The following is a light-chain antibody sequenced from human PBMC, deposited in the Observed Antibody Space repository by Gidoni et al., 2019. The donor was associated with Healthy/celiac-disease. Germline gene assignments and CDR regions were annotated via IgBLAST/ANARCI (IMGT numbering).Light chain of an antibody. CDR3: QPRRT. CDR1: QSVSSY. CDR2: DAS. V-gene: IGKV3-11*01. Sequence: EIVLTQSPATLSLSPGERATLSCRASQSVSSYLAWYQQKPGQAPRLLIYDASNRATGIPARFSGSVSGTDFTLTIRSLAPEYFAVYYCQPRRTFGQGTKLEIK. J-gene: IGKJ2*01.